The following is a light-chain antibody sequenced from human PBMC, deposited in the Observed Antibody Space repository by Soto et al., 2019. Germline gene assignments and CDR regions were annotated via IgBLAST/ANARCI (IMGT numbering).Light chain of an antibody. CDR3: ATWDDILDGHV. V-gene: IGLV1-44*01. CDR2: ANN. CDR1: SSNIESKT. Sequence: QSAVTQPPSASGTPGQRVTISCSGSSSNIESKTVNWYQQLPGTAPKLLIYANNQRPSGVPDRFSGSKSGTSASLAISGLQSEDEADYYCATWDDILDGHVFGTGTKLTVL. J-gene: IGLJ1*01.